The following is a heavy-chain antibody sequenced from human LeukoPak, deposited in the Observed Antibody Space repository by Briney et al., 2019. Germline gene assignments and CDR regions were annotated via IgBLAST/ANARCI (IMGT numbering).Heavy chain of an antibody. Sequence: SETLSLTCAVYGGSFSGYYWSWIRQPPGKGLEWIGEINHSGSTNYNPSLKSRVTISVDTSKNQFSLKLSSVTAADTAVYYCASLGGSYGYWGQGTLVTVSS. CDR2: INHSGST. D-gene: IGHD5-18*01. CDR1: GGSFSGYY. V-gene: IGHV4-34*01. CDR3: ASLGGSYGY. J-gene: IGHJ4*02.